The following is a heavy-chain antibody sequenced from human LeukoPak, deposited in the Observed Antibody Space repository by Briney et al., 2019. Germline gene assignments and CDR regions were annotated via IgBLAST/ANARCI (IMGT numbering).Heavy chain of an antibody. V-gene: IGHV3-15*01. CDR1: EFTFNNAW. D-gene: IGHD5-12*01. Sequence: GGALRLSCAASEFTFNNAWMSWVRQAPGKGLEWVCRVKSDTDGGTTEYGAPVKGRFTISRDDSKNMVYLQMNSLRTDDTAVYYCTAGTGHSDHDYWGQGTLVTVSS. CDR2: VKSDTDGGTT. J-gene: IGHJ4*02. CDR3: TAGTGHSDHDY.